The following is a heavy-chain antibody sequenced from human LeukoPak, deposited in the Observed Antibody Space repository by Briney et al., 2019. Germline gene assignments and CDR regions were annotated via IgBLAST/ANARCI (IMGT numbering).Heavy chain of an antibody. CDR1: GGSISSGDYY. V-gene: IGHV4-30-4*01. J-gene: IGHJ4*02. D-gene: IGHD3-10*01. Sequence: SETLSLTCTVSGGSISSGDYYWSWIRQPPGKGLEWIGYIYYSGSTYYNPSLKSRVTISVDTSKNQFSLKLSSVTAADTAVYYCARRPPSYYYGSGSSPNYYFDYWGQGTLVTVSS. CDR2: IYYSGST. CDR3: ARRPPSYYYGSGSSPNYYFDY.